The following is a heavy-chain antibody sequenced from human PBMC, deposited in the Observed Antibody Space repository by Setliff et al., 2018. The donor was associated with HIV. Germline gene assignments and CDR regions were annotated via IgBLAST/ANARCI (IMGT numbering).Heavy chain of an antibody. CDR3: ARDRLTYYFDY. V-gene: IGHV4-4*07. CDR2: IYPSGSI. Sequence: PSETLSLTCTVSGGSISGYYWSWIRQPAGKGLEWIGRIYPSGSISYNPSLQSRVVMSVDTSKNQFSLKLSSVTAADTAVYYCARDRLTYYFDYWGQGILVTVSS. D-gene: IGHD3-22*01. J-gene: IGHJ4*02. CDR1: GGSISGYY.